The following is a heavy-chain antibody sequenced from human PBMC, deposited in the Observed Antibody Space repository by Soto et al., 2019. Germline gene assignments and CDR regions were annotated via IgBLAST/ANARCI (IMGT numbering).Heavy chain of an antibody. Sequence: QVQLQESGPGLVRHSQTLSLTCTVSGGSISSGGYYWSWIRQHPGKGLEWIGYIYYSGGTDYNPSLKSRVTISVDTSKNQFSLKLSSVTAADTAVYYCARGGGHGDYRGGCWFDPWGQGTLVTVSS. J-gene: IGHJ5*02. V-gene: IGHV4-31*03. CDR1: GGSISSGGYY. CDR2: IYYSGGT. D-gene: IGHD4-17*01. CDR3: ARGGGHGDYRGGCWFDP.